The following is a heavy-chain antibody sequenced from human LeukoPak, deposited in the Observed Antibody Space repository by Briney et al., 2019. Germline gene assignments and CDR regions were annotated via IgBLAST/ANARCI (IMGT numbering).Heavy chain of an antibody. Sequence: PSETLSLTCSVSSGSINSYYWGWVRQPAGRGLEWIGRIYTTGRADYDPSLQSRVAMSIDTSQKQFSLNLKSVTAADTATYFYARHGYTTSHFFLDYWSQGAPVTVSS. D-gene: IGHD4-17*01. CDR2: IYTTGRA. CDR3: ARHGYTTSHFFLDY. J-gene: IGHJ4*02. V-gene: IGHV4-4*07. CDR1: SGSINSYY.